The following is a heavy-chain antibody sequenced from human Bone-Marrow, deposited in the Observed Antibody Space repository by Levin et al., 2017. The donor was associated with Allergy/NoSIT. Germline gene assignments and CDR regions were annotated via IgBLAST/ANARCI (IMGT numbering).Heavy chain of an antibody. Sequence: GESLKISCAASGILFSSYDMNWVRQAPGKGLEWVSSISAGGNYIYYADSVKGRFTISRDNAKNPLFLQMNSLRAQDTAVYYCASCAMCHYDRSAFDYFYYAMDVWGQGTTVTVSS. CDR3: ASCAMCHYDRSAFDYFYYAMDV. CDR1: GILFSSYD. J-gene: IGHJ6*02. D-gene: IGHD3-22*01. CDR2: ISAGGNYI. V-gene: IGHV3-21*01.